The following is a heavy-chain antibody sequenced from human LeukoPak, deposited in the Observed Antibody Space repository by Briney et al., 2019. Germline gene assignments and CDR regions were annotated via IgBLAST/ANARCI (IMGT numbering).Heavy chain of an antibody. CDR3: AREVDFYDSRFGSRYFDY. Sequence: SVRVSCKASGGTFSSYAISWVRQAPGQGLEWMGGIIPILGIANYAQKFQGRVTITADKSTSTAYMEVSSLRSEDTAVYYCAREVDFYDSRFGSRYFDYWGQGTLVTVSS. D-gene: IGHD3-22*01. CDR2: IIPILGIA. CDR1: GGTFSSYA. J-gene: IGHJ4*02. V-gene: IGHV1-69*04.